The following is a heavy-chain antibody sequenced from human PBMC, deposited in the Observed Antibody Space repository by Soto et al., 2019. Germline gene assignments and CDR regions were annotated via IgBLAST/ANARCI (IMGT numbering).Heavy chain of an antibody. CDR3: ATENYYDSSGYPDPDFDY. CDR1: GGTFSSYA. V-gene: IGHV1-69*13. J-gene: IGHJ4*02. D-gene: IGHD3-22*01. CDR2: IIPIFGTA. Sequence: SVKVSCKASGGTFSSYAISWVRQAPGQGLEWMGGIIPIFGTANYAQKFQGRVTITADESTSTAYMELSSLRSEDTAVYYCATENYYDSSGYPDPDFDYCGQGTLVTVSS.